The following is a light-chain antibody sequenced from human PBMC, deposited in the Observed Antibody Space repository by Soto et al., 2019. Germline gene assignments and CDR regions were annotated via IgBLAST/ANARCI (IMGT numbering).Light chain of an antibody. CDR3: QQYNSYSL. V-gene: IGKV3-15*01. Sequence: EIVMTQSPATLSVSPGERATLSCRASQSVSSNLAWNQQKPGQAPRLLIYGAYTRATGIPARFSGSGSGTEFTLTISSLQYEDFAVYYCQQYNSYSLFGQGTKVEIK. CDR1: QSVSSN. J-gene: IGKJ1*01. CDR2: GAY.